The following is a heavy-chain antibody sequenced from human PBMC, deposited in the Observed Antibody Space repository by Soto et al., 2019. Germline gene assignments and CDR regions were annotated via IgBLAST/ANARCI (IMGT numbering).Heavy chain of an antibody. CDR3: ARGAVTVTLDY. J-gene: IGHJ4*02. CDR1: GGSFSGYY. Sequence: PSETLSLTCAVYGGSFSGYYWSWIRQPPGKGLEWIGEINHSGSTNYSPSLKSRVTISVDTSKNQFSLKLSSVTAADTAVYYCARGAVTVTLDYWGQGTLVTVSS. D-gene: IGHD4-17*01. V-gene: IGHV4-34*01. CDR2: INHSGST.